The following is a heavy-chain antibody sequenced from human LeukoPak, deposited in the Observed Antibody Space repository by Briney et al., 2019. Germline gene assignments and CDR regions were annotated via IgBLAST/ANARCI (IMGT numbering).Heavy chain of an antibody. CDR1: GGTFSSYA. CDR2: IIPIFGTA. J-gene: IGHJ3*02. Sequence: SVKVSCKASGGTFSSYAISWVRQAPGQGLEWMGRIIPIFGTANYAQKFQGRVTITTDESTSTAYMELSSLRSEDTAVYYCARVLSGSYADAVDIWGQGTMVTVSS. CDR3: ARVLSGSYADAVDI. D-gene: IGHD1-26*01. V-gene: IGHV1-69*05.